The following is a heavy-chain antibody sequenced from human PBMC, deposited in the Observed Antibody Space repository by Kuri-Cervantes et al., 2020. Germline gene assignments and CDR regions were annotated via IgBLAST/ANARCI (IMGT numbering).Heavy chain of an antibody. CDR2: IKQDGSEK. J-gene: IGHJ3*02. D-gene: IGHD3-9*01. Sequence: GESLKISCAASGFAFSSYWMSWVRQAPGKGLEWVANIKQDGSEKYYVDSVKGRFTISRDNSKNTLYLQMNSLRAEDTAVYYCAKPFYDILTGYPPGDDAFDIWGQGTMVTVSS. CDR1: GFAFSSYW. V-gene: IGHV3-7*03. CDR3: AKPFYDILTGYPPGDDAFDI.